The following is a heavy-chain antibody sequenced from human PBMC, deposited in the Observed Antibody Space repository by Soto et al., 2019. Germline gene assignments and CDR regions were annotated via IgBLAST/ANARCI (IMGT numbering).Heavy chain of an antibody. CDR3: ARDPHYYGSGSYYYYYYGMDV. V-gene: IGHV1-2*04. J-gene: IGHJ6*02. CDR2: INPNSGGT. D-gene: IGHD3-10*01. Sequence: QVQLVQSGAEVKKPGASVKVSCKASGYTFTGYYMHWVRQAPGQGLEWMGWINPNSGGTNYAQKFQGWVTMPRDTSIITAYMELSRLRSDETAVYYCARDPHYYGSGSYYYYYYGMDVWGQGTTVTVSS. CDR1: GYTFTGYY.